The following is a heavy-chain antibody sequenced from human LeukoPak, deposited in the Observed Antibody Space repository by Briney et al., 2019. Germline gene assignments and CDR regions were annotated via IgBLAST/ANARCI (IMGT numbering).Heavy chain of an antibody. Sequence: SETLSLTCTVSGGSISSSSYYWGWIRQPPGKGLEWIGSIYYSGSTYYNPSLKSRVTISVDTSKNQFSLKLSSVTAADTAVYYCARDGIRYYYGSGSPQSWGQGTLVTVSS. CDR2: IYYSGST. D-gene: IGHD3-10*01. V-gene: IGHV4-39*07. CDR3: ARDGIRYYYGSGSPQS. CDR1: GGSISSSSYY. J-gene: IGHJ4*02.